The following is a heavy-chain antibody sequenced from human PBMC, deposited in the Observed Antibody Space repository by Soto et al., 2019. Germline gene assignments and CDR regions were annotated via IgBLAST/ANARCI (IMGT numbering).Heavy chain of an antibody. CDR1: GFTFSSYG. CDR2: ISYDGSNK. Sequence: VQLVESGGGLIQPGRSLRLSCAASGFTFSSYGMHWVRQAPGKGLEWVAVISYDGSNKYYADSVKGRFTISRDNSKNTLYLQMNSLRAEDTAVYYCAKELPTYYYDSSGYQLDYWGQGTLVTVSS. J-gene: IGHJ4*02. V-gene: IGHV3-30*18. CDR3: AKELPTYYYDSSGYQLDY. D-gene: IGHD3-22*01.